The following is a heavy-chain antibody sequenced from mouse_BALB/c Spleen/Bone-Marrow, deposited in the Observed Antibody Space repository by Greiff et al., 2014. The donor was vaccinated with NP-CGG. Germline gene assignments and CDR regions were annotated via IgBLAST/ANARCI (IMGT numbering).Heavy chain of an antibody. V-gene: IGHV5-6*02. D-gene: IGHD4-1*02. CDR3: ALNWDSAY. CDR1: GFTFSSYG. J-gene: IGHJ3*01. Sequence: EVKLEESGGDLVKPGGSLKLSCAASGFTFSSYGMSWVRQTPDKRLEWVATINNGGTYTYYPDSVKGRFTISRDNAKNTLYLQMSSLKSEDTAMYYCALNWDSAYWGQGTLVIVSA. CDR2: INNGGTYT.